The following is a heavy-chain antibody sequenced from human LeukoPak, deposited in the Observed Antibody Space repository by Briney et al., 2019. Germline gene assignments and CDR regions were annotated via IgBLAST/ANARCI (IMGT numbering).Heavy chain of an antibody. Sequence: ASVKVSCTASGGTFSSYAISWVRQAPGQGLEWMGRIIPILGIASYAQKFQGRVTITADKSTSTAYMELSSLRSEDTAVYYCARERDSSGYQVADYWGQGTLVTVSS. D-gene: IGHD3-22*01. CDR1: GGTFSSYA. CDR2: IIPILGIA. CDR3: ARERDSSGYQVADY. J-gene: IGHJ4*02. V-gene: IGHV1-69*04.